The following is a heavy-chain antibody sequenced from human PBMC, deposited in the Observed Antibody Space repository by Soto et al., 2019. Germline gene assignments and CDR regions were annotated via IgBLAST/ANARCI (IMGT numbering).Heavy chain of an antibody. CDR3: ARHEYRFLEWLFPYYFDY. V-gene: IGHV4-39*01. J-gene: IGHJ4*02. Sequence: ETLSLTCTVSGGSISSSSYYWGWIRQPPGKGLEWIGSIYYSGSTYYNPSLKSRVTISVDTSKNQFSLKLSSVTAADTAVYYCARHEYRFLEWLFPYYFDYWGQGTLVTVSS. D-gene: IGHD3-3*01. CDR1: GGSISSSSYY. CDR2: IYYSGST.